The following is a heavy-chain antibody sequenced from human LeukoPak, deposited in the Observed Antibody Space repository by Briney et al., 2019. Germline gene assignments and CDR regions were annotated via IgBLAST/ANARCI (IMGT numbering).Heavy chain of an antibody. CDR1: GGSISTYY. CDR2: IYYSGST. J-gene: IGHJ2*01. V-gene: IGHV4-59*08. Sequence: SETLSLTCIVSGGSISTYYWSWIRQPPGKGLGWIGYIYYSGSTNYSPSLKSRVTISLDTSKNQFSLKMSSVTAADTAVYYCARHPSRWGPVGYFDLWGRGTLATVSS. D-gene: IGHD7-27*01. CDR3: ARHPSRWGPVGYFDL.